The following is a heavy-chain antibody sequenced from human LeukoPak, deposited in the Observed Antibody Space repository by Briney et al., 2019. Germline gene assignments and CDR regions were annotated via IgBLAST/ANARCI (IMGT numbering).Heavy chain of an antibody. D-gene: IGHD4-17*01. Sequence: GGSLRLSCAASGFTFSSYAMSWVRQAPGKGLEWVSAISGSGGSTYYADSVKGRSTISRDNSKNTLYLQMGSLRAEDMAVYYCARGNDYGDYSAAVWGQGTLVTVSS. V-gene: IGHV3-23*01. CDR1: GFTFSSYA. CDR3: ARGNDYGDYSAAV. J-gene: IGHJ4*02. CDR2: ISGSGGST.